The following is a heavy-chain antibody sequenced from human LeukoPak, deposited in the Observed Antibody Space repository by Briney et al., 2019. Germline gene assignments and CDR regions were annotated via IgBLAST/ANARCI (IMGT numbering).Heavy chain of an antibody. Sequence: PGGSLRLSCAASGFTFSDYWMHWVRQAPGKGLVWVSRIKTDGISTNYADSVKGRFTISRDNAKNSLYLQMNSLRAEDTAVYYCAREDDFWSGYYSDYWGQGTLVTVSS. CDR2: IKTDGIST. J-gene: IGHJ4*02. CDR3: AREDDFWSGYYSDY. CDR1: GFTFSDYW. V-gene: IGHV3-74*01. D-gene: IGHD3-3*01.